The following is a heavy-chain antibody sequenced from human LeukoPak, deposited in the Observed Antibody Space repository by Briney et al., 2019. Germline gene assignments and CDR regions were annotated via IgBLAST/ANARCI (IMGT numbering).Heavy chain of an antibody. Sequence: TGGSLRLSCAASGFTFSSYWMSWVRQAPGKGLEWVANIKQDGSEKYYVDSVKGRFTISRDNAKNSLYLQMNSLRAEDTAVYYCARLGIAVAVNFDYWGQGTLVTVSS. D-gene: IGHD6-19*01. CDR1: GFTFSSYW. J-gene: IGHJ4*02. V-gene: IGHV3-7*01. CDR2: IKQDGSEK. CDR3: ARLGIAVAVNFDY.